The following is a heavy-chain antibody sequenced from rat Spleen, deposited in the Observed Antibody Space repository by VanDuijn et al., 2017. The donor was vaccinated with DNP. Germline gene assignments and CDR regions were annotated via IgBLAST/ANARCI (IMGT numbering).Heavy chain of an antibody. CDR2: IIYDGSRT. Sequence: EVQLVESGGGLVQPGRSLKLSCAASGFTFSDYNMAWVRQAPKKGLEWVATIIYDGSRTYYRDSVKGRFTISRDNAKSTLYLQMDSLRSEDTATYYWATLLPTEGIDYWGQGVMVTVSS. J-gene: IGHJ2*01. D-gene: IGHD1-11*01. V-gene: IGHV5S10*01. CDR1: GFTFSDYN. CDR3: ATLLPTEGIDY.